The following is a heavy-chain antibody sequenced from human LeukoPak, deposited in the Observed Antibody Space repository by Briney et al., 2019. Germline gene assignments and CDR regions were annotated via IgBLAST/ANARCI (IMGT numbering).Heavy chain of an antibody. Sequence: GGSLRLSCAASGFTFSGYWMHWVRQAPGKGLVWVSRIKSDGSSTTYADSVKGRFTISRDNSKNTLYLQMNSPRAEDTAVYYCAKGRVSSNGWTFNDYWGQGTLVTVSS. CDR2: IKSDGSST. CDR3: AKGRVSSNGWTFNDY. V-gene: IGHV3-74*01. D-gene: IGHD3-22*01. CDR1: GFTFSGYW. J-gene: IGHJ4*02.